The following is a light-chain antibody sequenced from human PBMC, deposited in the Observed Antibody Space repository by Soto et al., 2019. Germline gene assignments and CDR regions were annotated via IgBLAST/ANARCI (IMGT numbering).Light chain of an antibody. Sequence: DVVMTQSPLSLPVTLGQPASISCTSSQSLIHXDGSTXLSWFQQRPGQSPRRLIYEVSDRDSGVPDRFSGSGSGTDFTLKISRVEAEDVGVYYCMQGTHWPWTFGQGTEVEIK. J-gene: IGKJ1*01. CDR1: QSLIHXDGSTX. V-gene: IGKV2-30*02. CDR3: MQGTHWPWT. CDR2: EVS.